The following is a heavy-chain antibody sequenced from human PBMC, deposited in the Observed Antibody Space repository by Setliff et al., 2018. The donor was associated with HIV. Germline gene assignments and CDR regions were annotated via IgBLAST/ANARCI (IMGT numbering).Heavy chain of an antibody. Sequence: LSLTCTVSGGSIASGDYYWNWIRQPPGKGLEWIGYIHYSGFTYYKPSLKSRVTISVDTSKNQFSLKLSSVTAADTAVYYCARYYYGSQTMLDYWGQGTLVTVSS. CDR2: IHYSGFT. J-gene: IGHJ4*02. CDR3: ARYYYGSQTMLDY. D-gene: IGHD3-10*01. V-gene: IGHV4-30-4*08. CDR1: GGSIASGDYY.